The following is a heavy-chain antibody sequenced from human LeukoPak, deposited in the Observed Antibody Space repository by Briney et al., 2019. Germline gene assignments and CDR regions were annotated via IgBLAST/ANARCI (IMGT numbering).Heavy chain of an antibody. CDR3: ATDTGHGYFES. CDR1: GFIFSNYW. D-gene: IGHD4-17*01. Sequence: PGGSLRLPCAASGFIFSNYWMSWLRQAPGKGLEWVANIRQEGNKKNHVDSVEGRFTIYRDNVQNSVYLQMTSLRAEDTAVYYCATDTGHGYFESWGQGTLVTVSS. V-gene: IGHV3-7*01. J-gene: IGHJ4*02. CDR2: IRQEGNKK.